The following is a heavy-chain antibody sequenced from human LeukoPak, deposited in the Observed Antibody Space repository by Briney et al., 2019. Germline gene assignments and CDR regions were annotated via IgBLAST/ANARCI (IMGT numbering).Heavy chain of an antibody. J-gene: IGHJ4*02. Sequence: GGSLRLSCAASGFTFSSYSMTWVRQAPGKGLEWVSSISSSSSYIYYADSVKGRFTISRDNAKNSLYLQMNSLRAEDTAVYYCASESGYKPAGGDYWGQGTLVTVSS. CDR2: ISSSSSYI. D-gene: IGHD5-12*01. V-gene: IGHV3-21*01. CDR1: GFTFSSYS. CDR3: ASESGYKPAGGDY.